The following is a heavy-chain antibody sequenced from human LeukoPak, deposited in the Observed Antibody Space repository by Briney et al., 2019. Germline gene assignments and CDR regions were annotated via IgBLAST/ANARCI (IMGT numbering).Heavy chain of an antibody. Sequence: SETLSLTCSVSGGSINNYYWSWIRRSPGQGLEWIGYIHYSRTTNYNPSFKGRLTISVDTSRDQFSLKLNSVTAADTAIYYCARDRRYRSGDNYYLHYFDSWGQGTLVTVSS. CDR1: GGSINNYY. J-gene: IGHJ4*02. D-gene: IGHD2-15*01. V-gene: IGHV4-59*01. CDR2: IHYSRTT. CDR3: ARDRRYRSGDNYYLHYFDS.